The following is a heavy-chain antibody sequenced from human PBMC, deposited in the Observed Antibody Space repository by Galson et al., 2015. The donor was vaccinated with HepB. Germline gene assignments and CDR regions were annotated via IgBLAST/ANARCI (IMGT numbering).Heavy chain of an antibody. Sequence: SVKVSCKASGYTFTSYGISWVRQAPGQGLEWMGWISAYNGNTNYAQKLQGRVTMTTDTSTSTAYMELRSLRSDDTAVYYCARPAGGPPYSSSWYFDYWGQGTLVTVSS. V-gene: IGHV1-18*01. D-gene: IGHD6-13*01. CDR1: GYTFTSYG. CDR2: ISAYNGNT. CDR3: ARPAGGPPYSSSWYFDY. J-gene: IGHJ4*02.